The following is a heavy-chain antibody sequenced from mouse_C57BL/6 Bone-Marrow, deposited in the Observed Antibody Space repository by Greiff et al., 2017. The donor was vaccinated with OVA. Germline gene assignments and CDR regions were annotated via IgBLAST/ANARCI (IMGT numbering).Heavy chain of an antibody. J-gene: IGHJ1*03. CDR2: IDPANGYT. CDR3: ARAGLRLWYFDV. D-gene: IGHD2-4*01. Sequence: EVQLQQSVAELVRPGASVKLSCTASGFTIKNTYMHWVKQRPEQGLEWIGRIDPANGYTKYTPKFQGKATLTADTSSTTAYLQLSSLTSEDTAIYYCARAGLRLWYFDVWGTGTTVTVAS. CDR1: GFTIKNTY. V-gene: IGHV14-3*01.